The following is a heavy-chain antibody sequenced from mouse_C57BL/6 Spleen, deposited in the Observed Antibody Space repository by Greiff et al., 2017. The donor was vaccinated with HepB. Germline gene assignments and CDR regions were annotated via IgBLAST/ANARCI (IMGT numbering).Heavy chain of an antibody. V-gene: IGHV1-19*01. Sequence: EVQLQESGPVLVKPGASVKMSCKASGYTFTDYYMNWVKQSHGKSLEWIGVINPYNGGTSYNQKFKGKATLTVDKSSSTAYMELNSLTSEDSAVYYCARRGQPSWFAYWGQGTLVTVAA. CDR1: GYTFTDYY. CDR2: INPYNGGT. CDR3: ARRGQPSWFAY. J-gene: IGHJ3*01. D-gene: IGHD3-3*01.